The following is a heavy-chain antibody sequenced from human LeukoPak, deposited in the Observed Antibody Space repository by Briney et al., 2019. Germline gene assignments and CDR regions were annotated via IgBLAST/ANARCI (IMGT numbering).Heavy chain of an antibody. V-gene: IGHV4-4*07. CDR3: ARDTEGFYYDSSGYYYWAEYFQH. CDR1: GFTFSSYA. J-gene: IGHJ1*01. D-gene: IGHD3-22*01. CDR2: IYTSGST. Sequence: GSRRLSCAASGFTFSSYAMSWIRQPAGKGLEWIGRIYTSGSTNYNPSLKSRVTMSVDTSKNQFSLKLSSVTAADTAVYYCARDTEGFYYDSSGYYYWAEYFQHWGQGTLVTVSS.